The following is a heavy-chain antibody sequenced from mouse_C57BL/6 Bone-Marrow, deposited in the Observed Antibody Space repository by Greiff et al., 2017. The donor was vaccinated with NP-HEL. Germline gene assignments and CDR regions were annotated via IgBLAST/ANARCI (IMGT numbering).Heavy chain of an antibody. CDR3: ARSGDYDWFAY. V-gene: IGHV1-54*01. CDR1: GYAFTHSL. CDR2: INPGSGGT. Sequence: QVQLQQSGAELVRPGTSVKVSCKASGYAFTHSLIAWVKQRPGQGLEWIGVINPGSGGTNYNEKFKGKATLTADKSSSTAYMQLSSLTSEDSAVYFCARSGDYDWFAYWGQGTLVTVSA. J-gene: IGHJ3*01. D-gene: IGHD2-4*01.